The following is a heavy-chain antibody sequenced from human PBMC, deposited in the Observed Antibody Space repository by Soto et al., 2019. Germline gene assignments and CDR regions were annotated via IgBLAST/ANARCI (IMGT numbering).Heavy chain of an antibody. CDR1: GGHFSGYF. CDR2: INHSGGT. V-gene: IGHV4-34*02. J-gene: IGHJ6*02. D-gene: IGHD3-3*02. Sequence: QVQLQQWGAGLLKPSETLSLTCAVCGGHFSGYFWTWVRQATGKGLEWIGKINHSGGTNDNSSLNSRVTIWVDTSNNQFSLILSSVTTADTAVYYCARDRQYYHFGSGYQNEGPYGMDVWGQGTTVTVSS. CDR3: ARDRQYYHFGSGYQNEGPYGMDV.